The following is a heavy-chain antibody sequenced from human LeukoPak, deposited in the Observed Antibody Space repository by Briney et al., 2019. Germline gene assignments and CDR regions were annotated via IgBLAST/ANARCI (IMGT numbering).Heavy chain of an antibody. V-gene: IGHV1-8*01. D-gene: IGHD6-19*01. J-gene: IGHJ6*02. Sequence: ASVKVSCKASGYTFTSYDINWVRQATGQGLEWMGWMNPNSGNTGYAQKFQGRVTMTRNTSISKAYMELSSLRSDDTAMYYCARGATRPPYSSGWFQRPAYYYYGMDVWGQGTTVTVSS. CDR2: MNPNSGNT. CDR3: ARGATRPPYSSGWFQRPAYYYYGMDV. CDR1: GYTFTSYD.